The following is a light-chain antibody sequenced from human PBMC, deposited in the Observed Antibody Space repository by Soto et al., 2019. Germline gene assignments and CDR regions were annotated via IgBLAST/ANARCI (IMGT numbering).Light chain of an antibody. V-gene: IGLV1-47*01. CDR1: SSNIGSNY. CDR2: RNN. CDR3: AAWDDSLSGVV. Sequence: QLVLTQPPSASGTPGQRVTISCSGSSSNIGSNYVYWYQQLPGTAPKLLIYRNNQRSSGVPDRFSGSKSGTSASLAISGLRSEDEAHYYCAAWDDSLSGVVFGGGTKLTVL. J-gene: IGLJ2*01.